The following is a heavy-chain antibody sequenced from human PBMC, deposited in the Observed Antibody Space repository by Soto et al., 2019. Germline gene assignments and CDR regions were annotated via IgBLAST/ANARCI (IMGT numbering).Heavy chain of an antibody. Sequence: GVSLSLSCAVSGFTFRSHAMSWIRPAPGKGLEWVSAISGSGGSTYYADSVKGRFTISRDNSKNTLYLQMNSLRADDTAVYYCARGLLTFGGVIVVAFDFWGLGTLVTVAS. D-gene: IGHD3-16*02. J-gene: IGHJ4*02. V-gene: IGHV3-23*01. CDR2: ISGSGGST. CDR3: ARGLLTFGGVIVVAFDF. CDR1: GFTFRSHA.